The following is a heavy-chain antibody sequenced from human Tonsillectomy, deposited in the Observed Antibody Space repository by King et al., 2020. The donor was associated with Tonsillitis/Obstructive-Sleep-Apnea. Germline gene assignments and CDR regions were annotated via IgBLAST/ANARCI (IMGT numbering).Heavy chain of an antibody. Sequence: VVSGGGVIQPGGSLRLSCAACGFTFDDYAKHWGRQAPGKGLEWVSLISGDGAYTYYADSVKGRFTISRDNSKNSLYLQMNSLRTEDTALYYCAKEKEHHPSYAFDIWGQGSLVTLSS. CDR1: GFTFDDYA. D-gene: IGHD1-26*01. V-gene: IGHV3-43*02. J-gene: IGHJ3*02. CDR3: AKEKEHHPSYAFDI. CDR2: ISGDGAYT.